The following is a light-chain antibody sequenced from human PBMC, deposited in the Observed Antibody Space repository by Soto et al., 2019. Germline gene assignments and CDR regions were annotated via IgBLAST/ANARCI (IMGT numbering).Light chain of an antibody. J-gene: IGLJ1*01. CDR2: GNS. Sequence: QSVLTQAPSVSGAPGQMVTISCTGSSSNIGAGYDVHWYQQLPGTAPKLLIYGNSNRPSGVPDRFSGSKSGTSASLAITGLQAEDEADYYCQSYDSSLSGSVFGTGTKLTVL. CDR1: SSNIGAGYD. V-gene: IGLV1-40*01. CDR3: QSYDSSLSGSV.